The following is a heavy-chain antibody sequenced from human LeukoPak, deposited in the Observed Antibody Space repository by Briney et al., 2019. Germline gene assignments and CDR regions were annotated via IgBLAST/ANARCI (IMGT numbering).Heavy chain of an antibody. J-gene: IGHJ3*02. Sequence: GGSLRLSCAASGFTFSSYAMHWVRQAPGKGLEYVSAISSNGGSTYYANSVKGRFTISRGNSKNTLYLQMGSLRAEDMAVYYCARLFSSWHVGDAFDIWGQGTMVTVSS. CDR1: GFTFSSYA. V-gene: IGHV3-64*01. D-gene: IGHD6-13*01. CDR3: ARLFSSWHVGDAFDI. CDR2: ISSNGGST.